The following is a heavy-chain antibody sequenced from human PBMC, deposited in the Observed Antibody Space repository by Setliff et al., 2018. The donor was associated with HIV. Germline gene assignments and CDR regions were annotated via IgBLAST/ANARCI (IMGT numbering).Heavy chain of an antibody. CDR1: GGSISSGSYY. CDR3: ARDMHANINAQDI. J-gene: IGHJ3*02. D-gene: IGHD2-8*01. CDR2: IYYSGST. V-gene: IGHV4-31*03. Sequence: SETLSLTCTVSGGSISSGSYYWSWIRQHPGKGLEWIGFIYYSGSTYYNPSLKSRVSMSVDTSKNQFSLMLSSVTAADTAVYYCARDMHANINAQDIWGQGTVVTVSS.